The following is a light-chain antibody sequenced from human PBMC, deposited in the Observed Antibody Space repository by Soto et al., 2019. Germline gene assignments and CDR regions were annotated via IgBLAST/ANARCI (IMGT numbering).Light chain of an antibody. CDR1: SSNIGTYS. V-gene: IGLV1-44*01. CDR2: SDN. Sequence: QSVLTQPPSASGTPGQRVTISCSGSSSNIGTYSVSWYQHFPGTAPRLLIYSDNQRPSGVPDRFSASKSGASASLAISGLQSEDEADFYCAAWDDSLNSCVFGTGTKLTVL. J-gene: IGLJ1*01. CDR3: AAWDDSLNSCV.